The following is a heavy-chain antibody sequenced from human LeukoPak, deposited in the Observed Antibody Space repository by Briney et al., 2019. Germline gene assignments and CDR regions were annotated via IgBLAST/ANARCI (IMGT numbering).Heavy chain of an antibody. CDR1: GYTFTSYA. CDR2: MNPNSGNT. J-gene: IGHJ4*02. CDR3: ARDRSIAARGVDY. V-gene: IGHV1-8*03. Sequence: ASVKVSCKASGYTFTSYAINWVRQATGQGLEWMGWMNPNSGNTGYAQKFQGRVTITRSISISTAYMELSSLRSEDTAVYYCARDRSIAARGVDYWGQGTLVTVSS. D-gene: IGHD6-6*01.